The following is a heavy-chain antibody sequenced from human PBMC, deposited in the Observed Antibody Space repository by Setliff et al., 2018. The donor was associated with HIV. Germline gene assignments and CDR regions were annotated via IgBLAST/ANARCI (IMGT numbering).Heavy chain of an antibody. CDR1: GVSVSSGGYY. J-gene: IGHJ5*02. CDR3: ARVPVAGANWFDP. D-gene: IGHD2-21*01. V-gene: IGHV4-61*08. Sequence: SETLSLTCTVSGVSVSSGGYYWSWIRQHPGQGLEWIGYIYYNGRVSYSEKTYYSPSLKSRVTISVDSSKNQFSLKLSSVTAADQGVYYCARVPVAGANWFDPWGLGTLVTVSS. CDR2: IYYNGRVSYSEKT.